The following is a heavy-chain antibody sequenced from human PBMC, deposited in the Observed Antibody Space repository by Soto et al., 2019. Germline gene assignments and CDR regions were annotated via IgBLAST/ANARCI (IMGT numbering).Heavy chain of an antibody. D-gene: IGHD3-22*01. Sequence: PGGSLRLSCAASGFTFSNAWMNWVRQAPGKGLEWVGRIKSKTDGGTTGYAAPVKGRFTISRDDSKNTLYLQMNSLKTEDTAVYYCDTDLYYCDCSCYYYYYYYNGMDVWGQGTTVTVSS. CDR1: GFTFSNAW. V-gene: IGHV3-15*07. CDR2: IKSKTDGGTT. CDR3: DTDLYYCDCSCYYYYYYYNGMDV. J-gene: IGHJ6*02.